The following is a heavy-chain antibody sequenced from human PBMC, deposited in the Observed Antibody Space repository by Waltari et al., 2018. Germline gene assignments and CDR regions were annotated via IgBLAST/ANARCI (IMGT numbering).Heavy chain of an antibody. J-gene: IGHJ3*02. Sequence: QVQMVQSGSELKNPGASGKVSCKASGYTLSDNAWHWVRQATGQGLEWIGWVNTRSANPTYAQGFRGRVRFVFSLDTSVITGYLPINSLKSEDTAEYFSARHSGSSLGDVLDIWGQQTMVTVS. CDR3: ARHSGSSLGDVLDI. CDR2: VNTRSANP. V-gene: IGHV7-4-1*02. D-gene: IGHD6-6*01. CDR1: GYTLSDNA.